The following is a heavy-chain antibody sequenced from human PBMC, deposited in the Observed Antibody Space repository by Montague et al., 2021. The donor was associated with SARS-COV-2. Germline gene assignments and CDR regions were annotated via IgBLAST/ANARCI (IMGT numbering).Heavy chain of an antibody. V-gene: IGHV4-31*03. CDR3: ARVQGITMIVVVIGAFDI. D-gene: IGHD3-22*01. CDR1: GGSISSGGYY. CDR2: IYYSGST. Sequence: TLSLTCTVSGGSISSGGYYWSWIRQHPGKGLEWIGYIYYSGSTYYNPSLKSRVTISVDTSKNQFSLKLSSVTAPDTAVYYCARVQGITMIVVVIGAFDIWGQGTMVTVSS. J-gene: IGHJ3*02.